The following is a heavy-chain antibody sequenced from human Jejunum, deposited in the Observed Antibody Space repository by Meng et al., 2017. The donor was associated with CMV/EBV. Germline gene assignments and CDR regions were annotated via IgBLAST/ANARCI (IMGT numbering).Heavy chain of an antibody. CDR3: AKYRGWYAFPYLFEY. CDR1: AFTFTVYT. Sequence: SAFTFTVYTISWLRLAPAQVLALVSTVSDNGGPTYYTDSVNARFTISRDESTNTLYLQMSSLRPEDTAVYYSAKYRGWYAFPYLFEYWGQGSLVTVSS. V-gene: IGHV3-23*01. D-gene: IGHD6-19*01. CDR2: VSDNGGPT. J-gene: IGHJ4*02.